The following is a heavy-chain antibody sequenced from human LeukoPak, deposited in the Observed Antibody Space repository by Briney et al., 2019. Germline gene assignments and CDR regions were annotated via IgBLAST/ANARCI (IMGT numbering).Heavy chain of an antibody. CDR2: ISAHNGNT. V-gene: IGHV1-18*01. D-gene: IGHD5-12*01. Sequence: ASVKVSCKASGYTFTSYGISWVRQAPGQGLEWMGWISAHNGNTNYAQKLQGRVTMTTDTSTSTAYMELRSLRSDDTAVYYCARVNSGYPLNAFDIWGQGTMVTVSS. CDR1: GYTFTSYG. CDR3: ARVNSGYPLNAFDI. J-gene: IGHJ3*02.